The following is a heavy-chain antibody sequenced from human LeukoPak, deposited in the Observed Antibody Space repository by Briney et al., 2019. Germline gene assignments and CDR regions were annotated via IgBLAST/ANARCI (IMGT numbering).Heavy chain of an antibody. CDR1: GGSISSGSYY. CDR3: ARDRYCSSTSCRYYYMDV. D-gene: IGHD2-2*01. Sequence: SETLSLTCTVSGGSISSGSYYWSWIRQPARKGLEWIGRIYTSGSTNYNPSLKSRVTISVDTSKNQFSLKLSSVTAADTAVYYCARDRYCSSTSCRYYYMDVWGKGTTVTVSS. J-gene: IGHJ6*03. CDR2: IYTSGST. V-gene: IGHV4-61*02.